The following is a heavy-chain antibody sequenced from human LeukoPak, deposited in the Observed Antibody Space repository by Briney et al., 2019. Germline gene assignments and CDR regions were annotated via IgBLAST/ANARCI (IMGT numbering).Heavy chain of an antibody. CDR2: ISYDGNNK. J-gene: IGHJ4*02. V-gene: IGHV3-30-3*01. CDR3: ARQEVGIGWFIDF. CDR1: GFTFNNYA. Sequence: QPGRSLRLSCAASGFTFNNYALHWVRQAPGKGLEWVTVISYDGNNKYYADSVRGRFTISRDNSKRTLYLQMNSLRPEDTAVYYCARQEVGIGWFIDFWGQGTLVTVSS. D-gene: IGHD6-19*01.